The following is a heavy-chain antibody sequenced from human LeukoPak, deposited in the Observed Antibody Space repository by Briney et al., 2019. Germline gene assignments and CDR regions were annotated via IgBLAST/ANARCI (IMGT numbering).Heavy chain of an antibody. V-gene: IGHV3-48*02. Sequence: PGGSLRLSCAASGFTFSSYAMSWVRQAPGKGLEWVSYITGSGRTIYYADSVKGRFTISRDNAKNSLYLQMNSLRDDDTAVYYCARVNYYDTKIDPWGQGTLVTVSS. D-gene: IGHD3-22*01. CDR1: GFTFSSYA. CDR2: ITGSGRTI. CDR3: ARVNYYDTKIDP. J-gene: IGHJ5*02.